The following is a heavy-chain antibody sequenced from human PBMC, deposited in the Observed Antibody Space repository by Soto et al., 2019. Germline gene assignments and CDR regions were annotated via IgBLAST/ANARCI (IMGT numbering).Heavy chain of an antibody. CDR1: GFTFSSYA. J-gene: IGHJ4*02. CDR2: ISGSGGST. D-gene: IGHD1-26*01. V-gene: IGHV3-23*01. Sequence: GGSLRLSCAASGFTFSSYAMSWVRQAPGKGLEWVSAISGSGGSTYYADSVKGRFTISGDNSKNTLYLQLNSLRAEDTAVYYCAKDRVRSGSYYEEGYYFDYWGQGTLVTVSS. CDR3: AKDRVRSGSYYEEGYYFDY.